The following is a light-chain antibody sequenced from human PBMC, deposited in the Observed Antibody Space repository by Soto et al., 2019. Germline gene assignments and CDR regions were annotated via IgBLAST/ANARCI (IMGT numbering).Light chain of an antibody. V-gene: IGKV1-39*01. CDR1: QIISSY. CDR2: SAS. CDR3: QQSYSTPIT. J-gene: IGKJ5*01. Sequence: IQMTQSPSPLSASVGDRFTITCRASQIISSYLNWYQQKPGKAPKLLIYSASSLQSGVPSRFSGSGSGTDFTLTISSLQPEDFATYYCQQSYSTPITFGQGTRLEIK.